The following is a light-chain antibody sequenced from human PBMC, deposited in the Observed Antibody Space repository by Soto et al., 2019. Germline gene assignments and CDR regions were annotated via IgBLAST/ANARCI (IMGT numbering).Light chain of an antibody. V-gene: IGKV3-11*01. CDR3: QQRSDWPFT. Sequence: EIVLTQSPATLSLSPGERATLSCRASQSVGTYFAWYQQKPGQAPRLLIYDSSNRATGIPARFSGSGSGTDFTLTISSLEPEDFAVYYCQQRSDWPFTLGGVTTVEIK. J-gene: IGKJ4*01. CDR2: DSS. CDR1: QSVGTY.